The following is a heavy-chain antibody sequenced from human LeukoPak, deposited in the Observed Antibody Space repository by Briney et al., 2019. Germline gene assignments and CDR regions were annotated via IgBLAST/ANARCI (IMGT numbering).Heavy chain of an antibody. V-gene: IGHV3-7*04. CDR2: INYDGSEK. CDR3: ARVSVGATNYFDF. CDR1: GFTFSSYW. Sequence: PGGALRLSCAASGFTFSSYWMSWGRQAPEKGLEWVANINYDGSEKYYVDSVKGRSTISRDNARNSLYLQMNSLRAEDTAVYYCARVSVGATNYFDFWGQGTLVTVSS. D-gene: IGHD1-26*01. J-gene: IGHJ4*02.